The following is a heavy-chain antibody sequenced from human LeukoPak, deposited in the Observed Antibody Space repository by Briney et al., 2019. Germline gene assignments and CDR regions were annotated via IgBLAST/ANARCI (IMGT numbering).Heavy chain of an antibody. Sequence: SETLSLTCAVYGGSFSGYYWSWIRQPPGKGLEWIGEINHSGSTNYNPSLKSRVTISVDTSKNQFSLKLRSVTAADTAVYYCARGESSSAGTGIWFDPWGQGTLVTVSS. CDR3: ARGESSSAGTGIWFDP. J-gene: IGHJ5*02. V-gene: IGHV4-34*01. D-gene: IGHD6-13*01. CDR2: INHSGST. CDR1: GGSFSGYY.